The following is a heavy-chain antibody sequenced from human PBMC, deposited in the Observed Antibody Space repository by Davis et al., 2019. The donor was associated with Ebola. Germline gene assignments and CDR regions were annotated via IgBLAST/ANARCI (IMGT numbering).Heavy chain of an antibody. CDR3: AREGGRYYDSSGYVFDI. Sequence: ASVQVSCKASGYRFTSYYMHWVRQAPGQGREWMGIINPITGGTSYAQNFQVRVNMTRDTSTSTVYMELSSLRSEDTAVYYCAREGGRYYDSSGYVFDIWGQGTMVKVSS. CDR2: INPITGGT. CDR1: GYRFTSYY. D-gene: IGHD3-22*01. J-gene: IGHJ3*02. V-gene: IGHV1-46*01.